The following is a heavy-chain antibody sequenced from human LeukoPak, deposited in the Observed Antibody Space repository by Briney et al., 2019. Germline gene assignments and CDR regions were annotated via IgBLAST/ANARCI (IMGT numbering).Heavy chain of an antibody. CDR3: AKDPSYCSGGNCLNYFDY. CDR1: GITFSSYA. Sequence: GGSLRLSRAASGITFSSYAMSWVRLAPGKGREWVSGISGSGATTYYADSVKGRFTISRDNSKNTLYLQMNSLRAEDTAVYHCAKDPSYCSGGNCLNYFDYWGQGTLVTVSS. J-gene: IGHJ4*02. D-gene: IGHD2-15*01. CDR2: ISGSGATT. V-gene: IGHV3-23*01.